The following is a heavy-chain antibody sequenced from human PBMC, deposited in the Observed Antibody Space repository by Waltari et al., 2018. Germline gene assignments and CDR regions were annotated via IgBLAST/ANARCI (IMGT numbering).Heavy chain of an antibody. CDR3: ARNQRGWFDAFDI. Sequence: QLQLQESGPGLVEPSETLSLTCTASGDSISNHYYYWGWIRQPRGTGLQWIGSIHYIGDTYYSSSLKSRVIISVDTSNNQFSLRLTSVTAADTAIYFCARNQRGWFDAFDIWGQGTAVTVSS. CDR1: GDSISNHYYY. CDR2: IHYIGDT. D-gene: IGHD6-19*01. V-gene: IGHV4-39*07. J-gene: IGHJ3*02.